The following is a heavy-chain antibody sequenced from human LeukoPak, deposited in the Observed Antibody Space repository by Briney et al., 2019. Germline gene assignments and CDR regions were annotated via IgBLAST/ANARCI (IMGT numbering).Heavy chain of an antibody. CDR2: ISYDGSNK. D-gene: IGHD4-17*01. CDR3: AKDFWNLKGRAMTTVTTDYYYYGMDV. CDR1: GFTFSSYG. J-gene: IGHJ6*02. Sequence: PGRSLRLSCAASGFTFSSYGMHWVRQAPGKGLEWVAVISYDGSNKYYADSVKGRFTISRDNSKNTLYLQMNSLRAEDTAVYYCAKDFWNLKGRAMTTVTTDYYYYGMDVWGQGTTVTVSS. V-gene: IGHV3-30*18.